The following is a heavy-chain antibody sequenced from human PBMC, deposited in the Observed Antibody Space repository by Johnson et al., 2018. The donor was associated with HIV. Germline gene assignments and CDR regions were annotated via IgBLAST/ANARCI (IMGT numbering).Heavy chain of an antibody. Sequence: VQLVESGGGLVQPGGSLRLSCAASGFTFRNYAMSWVRQAPGKGLEWVSGISGSGGSTYYADSVKGRFTISRDNFKNTLYLQMNSLRAEDTAIYYCATLLYYYDTTGQDAFDIWGQGTMVTVSS. CDR2: ISGSGGST. CDR1: GFTFRNYA. CDR3: ATLLYYYDTTGQDAFDI. D-gene: IGHD3-22*01. J-gene: IGHJ3*02. V-gene: IGHV3-23*04.